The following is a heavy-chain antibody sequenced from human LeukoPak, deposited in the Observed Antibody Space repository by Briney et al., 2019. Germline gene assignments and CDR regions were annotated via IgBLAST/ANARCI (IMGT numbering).Heavy chain of an antibody. CDR3: ARDTGSGYYWAPYYYGMDV. D-gene: IGHD3-22*01. Sequence: SETLSLTCTVSGVSVNSGSYYWSWIRQPPGKGLEWIGYIYNSGSTNYNPSLKSRVTISVDTSKNQFSLKLSSVTAADTAVYYCARDTGSGYYWAPYYYGMDVWGQGTTVTVSS. CDR1: GVSVNSGSYY. CDR2: IYNSGST. J-gene: IGHJ6*02. V-gene: IGHV4-61*01.